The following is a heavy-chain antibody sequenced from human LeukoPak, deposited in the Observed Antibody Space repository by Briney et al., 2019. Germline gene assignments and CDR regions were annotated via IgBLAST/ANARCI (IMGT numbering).Heavy chain of an antibody. V-gene: IGHV3-7*01. CDR1: GFNFSTYW. J-gene: IGHJ6*03. D-gene: IGHD6-6*01. Sequence: GGSLRLSCAASGFNFSTYWMRWVRQAPGKGLEWVANIKQDGSEKYYVDSVKGRFTISRDNAKNSLYLQMNSLRAEDTAVYYCARDPVAARPFYYYYYMDVWGKGATVTVSS. CDR2: IKQDGSEK. CDR3: ARDPVAARPFYYYYYMDV.